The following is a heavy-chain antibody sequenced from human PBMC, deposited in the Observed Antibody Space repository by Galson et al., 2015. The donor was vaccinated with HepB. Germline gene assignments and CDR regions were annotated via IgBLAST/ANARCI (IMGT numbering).Heavy chain of an antibody. CDR2: ISYDVNNR. D-gene: IGHD6-13*01. CDR3: ARVKGIASPLDY. Sequence: SLRLSCAAFGFTFSTYAMHWARQAPGKGLEWVTVISYDVNNRYYADSVKGRFTISRDNSKNTLYLQMNSLRAEDMAVYYCARVKGIASPLDYWGQGTLVTVSS. J-gene: IGHJ4*02. CDR1: GFTFSTYA. V-gene: IGHV3-30*04.